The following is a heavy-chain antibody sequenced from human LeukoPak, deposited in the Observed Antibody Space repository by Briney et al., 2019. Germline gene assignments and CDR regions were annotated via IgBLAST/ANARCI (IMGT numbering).Heavy chain of an antibody. V-gene: IGHV4-34*01. CDR2: VSHGGTS. CDR1: GGPFRGFF. D-gene: IGHD2/OR15-2a*01. CDR3: ARGIFYGGRKQYIWFDL. J-gene: IGHJ5*02. Sequence: SETLSLTCAASGGPFRGFFWSWIRQAPGKGLEWIAEVSHGGTSNYNPSLKSRITISVDTSKSQFSLKLTSVTAADTAVYYCARGIFYGGRKQYIWFDLWGQGTLVTVFS.